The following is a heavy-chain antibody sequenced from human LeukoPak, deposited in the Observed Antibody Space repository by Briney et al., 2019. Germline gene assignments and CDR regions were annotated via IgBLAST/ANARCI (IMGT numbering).Heavy chain of an antibody. V-gene: IGHV3-23*01. CDR1: GFTFSSYG. CDR3: AISNPSPFDY. Sequence: GGSLRLSCAASGFTFSSYGMSWVRQAPGKGLEWVSAISGSGGSTYYADSVRGRFTISRDNSKNTLYLQMNSLRAEDTAVYYCAISNPSPFDYWGQGTLVTVSS. CDR2: ISGSGGST. J-gene: IGHJ4*02.